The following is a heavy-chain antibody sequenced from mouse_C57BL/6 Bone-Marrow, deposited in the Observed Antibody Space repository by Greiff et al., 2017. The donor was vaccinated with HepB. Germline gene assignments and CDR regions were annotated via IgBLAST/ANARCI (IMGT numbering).Heavy chain of an antibody. J-gene: IGHJ1*03. Sequence: DVKLVESGGGLVKPGGSLKLSCAASGFTFSSYAMSWVRQTPEKRLEWVATISDGGSYTYYPDNVKGRFTISRDNAKNNLYLQMSHLKSEDTAMYYCARDITTVVATNWYFDVWGTGTTVTVSS. V-gene: IGHV5-4*01. CDR2: ISDGGSYT. D-gene: IGHD1-1*01. CDR3: ARDITTVVATNWYFDV. CDR1: GFTFSSYA.